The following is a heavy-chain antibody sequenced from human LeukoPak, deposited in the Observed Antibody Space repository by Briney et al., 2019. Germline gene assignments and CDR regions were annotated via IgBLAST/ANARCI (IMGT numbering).Heavy chain of an antibody. J-gene: IGHJ6*03. Sequence: GGSLRLSCAASGFTFSSYSINWVRQAPGKGLEWVSSISSSSSYIYYADSVKGRFTISRDNAKNSLYLQMNSLRAEDTAVYYCAKEAQNYYYYMDVWGKGTTVTVSS. CDR2: ISSSSSYI. CDR3: AKEAQNYYYYMDV. V-gene: IGHV3-21*01. CDR1: GFTFSSYS.